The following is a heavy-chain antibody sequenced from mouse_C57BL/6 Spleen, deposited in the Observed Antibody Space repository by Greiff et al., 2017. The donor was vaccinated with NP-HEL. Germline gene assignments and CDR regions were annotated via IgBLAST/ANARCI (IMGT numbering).Heavy chain of an antibody. D-gene: IGHD3-2*02. Sequence: VQLQQSGAELAKPGASVKLSCKASGYTFTSYWMHWVKQRPGQGLEWIGYINPSSGYTKYNQKFKDKATLTVDKSSSTAYMQLSSLTSEDSAVYYCARKGNSSGYDYWGQGTTLTVSS. CDR3: ARKGNSSGYDY. CDR1: GYTFTSYW. V-gene: IGHV1-7*01. J-gene: IGHJ2*01. CDR2: INPSSGYT.